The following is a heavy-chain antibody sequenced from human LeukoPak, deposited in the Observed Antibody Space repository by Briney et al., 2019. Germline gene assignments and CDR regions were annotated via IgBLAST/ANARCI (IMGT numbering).Heavy chain of an antibody. CDR2: INTEGTYT. Sequence: GGSLRLSCAASGFTFSNYWILWVRQAPGKGRVGVSRINTEGTYTTYADSVKGRFTISRDNAKNTLYLQMNSLRGEDTAVYYCTGDHSGTQDFWGQGTLVTVSS. V-gene: IGHV3-74*01. J-gene: IGHJ4*02. CDR1: GFTFSNYW. CDR3: TGDHSGTQDF.